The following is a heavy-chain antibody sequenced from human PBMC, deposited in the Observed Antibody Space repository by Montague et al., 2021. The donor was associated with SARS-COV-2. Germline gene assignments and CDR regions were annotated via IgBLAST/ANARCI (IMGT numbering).Heavy chain of an antibody. J-gene: IGHJ3*02. CDR3: ARAGGYRYAFDI. V-gene: IGHV3-30-3*01. Sequence: SLRLSCAASGFTFSSYSMHWVRQVPGKGLEWVALISYDGSNKYYADSVKGRFTISRDNSKNTLYLQMNSLRAEDTAVYYCARAGGYRYAFDIWGQGTTVTVSS. D-gene: IGHD3-22*01. CDR1: GFTFSSYS. CDR2: ISYDGSNK.